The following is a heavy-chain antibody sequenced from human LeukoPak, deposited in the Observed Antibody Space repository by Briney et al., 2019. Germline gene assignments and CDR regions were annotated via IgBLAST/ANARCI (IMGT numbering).Heavy chain of an antibody. CDR1: GYSFTGHY. J-gene: IGHJ4*02. D-gene: IGHD6-19*01. Sequence: GASVKVSCKASGYSFTGHYVHWVRQAPGQGLEWMGWIDPKNDDTNIAQKFRGRVTMTRDTSNNTVYMDLSALISDDTAVYYCARDRATSSDWFGRDDFDYRGQGTLVTVSS. CDR3: ARDRATSSDWFGRDDFDY. CDR2: IDPKNDDT. V-gene: IGHV1-2*02.